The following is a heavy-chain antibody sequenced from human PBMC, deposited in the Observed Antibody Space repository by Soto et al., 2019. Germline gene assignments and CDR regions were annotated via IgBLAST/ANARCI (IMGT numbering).Heavy chain of an antibody. CDR3: ARTLYYYGSGSYRELAFDI. D-gene: IGHD3-10*01. CDR1: GFTFSDYY. CDR2: ISSSGSTI. J-gene: IGHJ3*02. Sequence: GGSLRLSCAASGFTFSDYYMSWIRQAPGKGLEWVSYISSSGSTIYYADSVKGRFTISRDNAKNSLYLQMNSLRAEDTAVYYCARTLYYYGSGSYRELAFDIWGQGTMVTVSS. V-gene: IGHV3-11*01.